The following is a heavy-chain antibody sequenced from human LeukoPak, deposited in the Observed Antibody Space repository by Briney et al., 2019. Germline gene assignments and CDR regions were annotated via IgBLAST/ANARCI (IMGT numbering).Heavy chain of an antibody. J-gene: IGHJ4*02. D-gene: IGHD3-16*02. Sequence: GGSLRLACAASAFTVSSNYMTWVCQAPGKGLEGVAVIYSDGTTYYADSVKGRFTISRDNSRNTLYLQMNSLRADDTAVYYCAKDALISFRGAWSQSDYWGQGTLVTVSS. CDR2: IYSDGTT. CDR1: AFTVSSNY. CDR3: AKDALISFRGAWSQSDY. V-gene: IGHV3-53*01.